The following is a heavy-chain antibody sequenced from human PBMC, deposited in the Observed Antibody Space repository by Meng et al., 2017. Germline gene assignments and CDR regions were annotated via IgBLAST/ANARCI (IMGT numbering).Heavy chain of an antibody. D-gene: IGHD5-12*01. Sequence: GQLVQSGAEVKKPGASVKVSCKASGYTFTSYAMHWVRQAPGQRLEWMGWINAGNGNTKYSQKFQGRVTITRDTSASTAYMELSSLRSEDTAVYYCARDRIVATTLGRGYYFDYWGQGTLVTGSS. CDR1: GYTFTSYA. V-gene: IGHV1-3*01. J-gene: IGHJ4*02. CDR3: ARDRIVATTLGRGYYFDY. CDR2: INAGNGNT.